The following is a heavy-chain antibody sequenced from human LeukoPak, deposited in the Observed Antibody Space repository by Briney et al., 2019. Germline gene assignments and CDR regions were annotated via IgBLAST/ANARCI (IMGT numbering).Heavy chain of an antibody. J-gene: IGHJ6*04. Sequence: GGPLRLSCAASGFTFSRYSMNWVRQAPGKGLEWVSSISSSSSYIYYADSVKGRFTISRDNAKNSLYLQMNSLRAEDAAVYYCARLIGLRAMDVWGKGTTVTVSS. CDR3: ARLIGLRAMDV. CDR1: GFTFSRYS. V-gene: IGHV3-21*01. D-gene: IGHD2-15*01. CDR2: ISSSSSYI.